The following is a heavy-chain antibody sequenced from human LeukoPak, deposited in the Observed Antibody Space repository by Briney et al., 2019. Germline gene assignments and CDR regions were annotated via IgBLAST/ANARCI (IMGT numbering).Heavy chain of an antibody. CDR2: ISSNGGST. J-gene: IGHJ4*02. Sequence: GGSLRISCSASGFTFSSFEMHWVRQAPGKGLEYLSAISSNGGSTYYADSVKGRFTVSRDNSKNTLYLQMTSLRPDDTAVYYCVKIARDWGQGTLVTVSS. CDR3: VKIARD. CDR1: GFTFSSFE. V-gene: IGHV3-64D*09.